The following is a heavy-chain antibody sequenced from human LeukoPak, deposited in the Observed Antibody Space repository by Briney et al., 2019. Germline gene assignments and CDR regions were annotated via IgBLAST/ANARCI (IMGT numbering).Heavy chain of an antibody. Sequence: SETLSLTCTVSEGSISTYYWSWIRQPPGKGLEWIGYVDYSGSTNYNPSLKSRVTISVDTSKNQFSLKLSSVTAADAAVYYCARVGQGCFDLWGRGTLVTVSS. V-gene: IGHV4-59*01. CDR2: VDYSGST. J-gene: IGHJ2*01. CDR3: ARVGQGCFDL. CDR1: EGSISTYY.